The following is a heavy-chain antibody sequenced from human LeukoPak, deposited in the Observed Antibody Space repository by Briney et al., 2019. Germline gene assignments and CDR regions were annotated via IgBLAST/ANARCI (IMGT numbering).Heavy chain of an antibody. J-gene: IGHJ4*02. CDR3: ARDLSTMIPFDY. Sequence: GSLRLSCAASGFTFSSYSMNWVRQAPGKGLEWVSSISSSSSYIYYADSVKGRFTISRDNAKNPLYLQMNSLRAEDTAVYYCARDLSTMIPFDYWGQGTLVTVSS. D-gene: IGHD3-22*01. V-gene: IGHV3-21*01. CDR1: GFTFSSYS. CDR2: ISSSSSYI.